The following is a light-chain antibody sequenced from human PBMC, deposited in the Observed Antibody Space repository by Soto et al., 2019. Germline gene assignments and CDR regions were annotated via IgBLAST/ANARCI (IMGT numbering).Light chain of an antibody. Sequence: DIQMTQSPSFLSASVGDRVTITCRASETISHFLNWYQQKPGKAPKILIYDASSLQSGVPSRFSGSGSGADFTLTISSQQPEDFAIYYCQQSHRTPLTVGGGTEVDVK. CDR3: QQSHRTPLT. J-gene: IGKJ4*01. V-gene: IGKV1-39*01. CDR1: ETISHF. CDR2: DAS.